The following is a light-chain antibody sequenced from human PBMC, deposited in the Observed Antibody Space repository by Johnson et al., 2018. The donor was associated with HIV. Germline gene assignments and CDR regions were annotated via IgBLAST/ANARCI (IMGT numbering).Light chain of an antibody. Sequence: QSVLTQPPSMSAAPGQRVTISCSGSSSNIGNNYVSWYQQVPGAAPKLLIYDNNRRPSGIPDRFSGSKSGTSATLGITGLQTGDEADYYCGTWDSSLSAIYVFGTGTKVTVL. CDR1: SSNIGNNY. J-gene: IGLJ1*01. CDR2: DNN. CDR3: GTWDSSLSAIYV. V-gene: IGLV1-51*01.